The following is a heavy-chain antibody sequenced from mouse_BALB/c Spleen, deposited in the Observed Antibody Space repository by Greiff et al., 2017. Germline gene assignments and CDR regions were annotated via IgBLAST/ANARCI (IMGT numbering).Heavy chain of an antibody. CDR3: ATGGTGYAMDY. CDR2: IYPGNGDT. Sequence: QVQLQQPGAELVKPGASVKMSCKASGYTFTSYNMHWVKQTPGQGLEWIGAIYPGNGDTYYNQKFKGKATLTADKSSSTAYMQLSSLTSEDSAVYYCATGGTGYAMDYWGQGTSVTVSS. V-gene: IGHV1-12*01. J-gene: IGHJ4*01. CDR1: GYTFTSYN.